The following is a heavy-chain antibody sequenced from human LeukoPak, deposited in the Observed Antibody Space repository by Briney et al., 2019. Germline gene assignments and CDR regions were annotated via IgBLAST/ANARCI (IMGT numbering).Heavy chain of an antibody. CDR1: GGSIINYY. D-gene: IGHD3-22*01. V-gene: IGHV4-4*07. Sequence: SETLSLTCSVAGGSIINYYWSWLRQSAGTGLEWVGRIYITGSTTYNPSLQSRLSMSVDTSKNQFPLRLRSVSAADTAVYYCARLKYYDSTGYSPGYYMDVWGKGITVAVSS. CDR3: ARLKYYDSTGYSPGYYMDV. CDR2: IYITGST. J-gene: IGHJ6*03.